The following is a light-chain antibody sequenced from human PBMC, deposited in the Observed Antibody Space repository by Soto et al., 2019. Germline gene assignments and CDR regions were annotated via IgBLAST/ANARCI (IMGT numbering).Light chain of an antibody. CDR3: QQYNNWPPLT. Sequence: EIVMTHSPATLSVSPGERATLSCRASQSVSSNLAWYQQKPGQAPRLLIYDASTRATGIPARFSGSGSGTEFTLTISRLQSEDFAVYYCQQYNNWPPLTFGGGTKVEIK. J-gene: IGKJ4*01. CDR1: QSVSSN. V-gene: IGKV3-15*01. CDR2: DAS.